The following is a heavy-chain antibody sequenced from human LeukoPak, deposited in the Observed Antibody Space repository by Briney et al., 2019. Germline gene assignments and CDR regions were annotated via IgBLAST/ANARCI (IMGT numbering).Heavy chain of an antibody. D-gene: IGHD3-10*01. CDR2: IKSKTDGGTT. CDR1: GFTFSNAW. J-gene: IGHJ4*02. Sequence: GGSLRLSCAASGFTFSNAWMSWVRQAPGKGLEWVGRIKSKTDGGTTDYAAPVKGRFTISRDDSKNTLYLQMNSLKTEDTAVYYCTTTFTYYYGSGSPYWGQGTLVTVSS. V-gene: IGHV3-15*01. CDR3: TTTFTYYYGSGSPY.